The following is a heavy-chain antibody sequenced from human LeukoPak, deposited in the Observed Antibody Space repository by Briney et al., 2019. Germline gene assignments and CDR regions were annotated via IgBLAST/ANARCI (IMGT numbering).Heavy chain of an antibody. CDR2: IYYSGST. CDR3: AREDGSGWYGPHWYFDL. Sequence: SETLSLTCTVSGGSVSSGSHYWSWIRQPPGKGLEWIGYIYYSGSTNYNPSLKSRVTISVDTSKNQFSLKLSSVTAADTAVYYCAREDGSGWYGPHWYFDLWGRGTLVTVSS. V-gene: IGHV4-61*01. D-gene: IGHD6-19*01. CDR1: GGSVSSGSHY. J-gene: IGHJ2*01.